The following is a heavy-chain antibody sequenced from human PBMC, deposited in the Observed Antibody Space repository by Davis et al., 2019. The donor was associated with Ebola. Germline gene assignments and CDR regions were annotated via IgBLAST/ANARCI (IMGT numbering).Heavy chain of an antibody. Sequence: GESLKISCKSSGYSLTNCWIGWVRQMPGKGLEWMGIIFPSDSDTQYSPSFHGQILISADKSTNTAYLQWASLETSDSAFYYCARGTLPGIASSGFDFWGQGTLVTVSS. CDR2: IFPSDSDT. CDR3: ARGTLPGIASSGFDF. J-gene: IGHJ4*02. V-gene: IGHV5-51*06. D-gene: IGHD2-21*01. CDR1: GYSLTNCW.